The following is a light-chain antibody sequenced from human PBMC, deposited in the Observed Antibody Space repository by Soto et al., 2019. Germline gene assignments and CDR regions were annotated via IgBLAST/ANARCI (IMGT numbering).Light chain of an antibody. CDR2: AAS. Sequence: DIQMTQSPGSLSASVGDRVTITCRASQSVGGDLNWYQQKPGKPPNLLIYAASSLQSGVPSRFSGSGSRTHFALTISTLQVEDFATYYCQQIHSIPITFGQGTRLEIK. CDR1: QSVGGD. CDR3: QQIHSIPIT. V-gene: IGKV1-39*01. J-gene: IGKJ5*01.